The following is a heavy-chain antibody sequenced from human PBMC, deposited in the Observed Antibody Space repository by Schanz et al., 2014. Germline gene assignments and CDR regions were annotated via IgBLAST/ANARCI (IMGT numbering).Heavy chain of an antibody. D-gene: IGHD3-10*01. V-gene: IGHV1-18*01. CDR1: GYTFSSFF. J-gene: IGHJ6*02. CDR2: VTPYAGTT. Sequence: QVYLVQSGPEVAEPGASLKVSCKTSGYTFSSFFITWVRQAPGQGLEWMGWVTPYAGTTKHAQGRQGRVTMTTDASATTAFLELGSHTSDATAIYYCARAAASTLFGIALPSDYGYYGMDVWGQGTTVTVAS. CDR3: ARAAASTLFGIALPSDYGYYGMDV.